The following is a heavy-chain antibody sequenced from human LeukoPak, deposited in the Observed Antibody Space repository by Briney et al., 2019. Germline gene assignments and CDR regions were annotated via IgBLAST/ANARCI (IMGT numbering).Heavy chain of an antibody. Sequence: GGSLRLSCEVSGFTFSNYWMMWVRQAPGKGLEWVASIDEDGSETNYVDSVTGRSTVSRDHAKNSLFLQMNSLRAEDTAVYYCVRYGRRANDQPFDVWGQGTMVTVSS. CDR3: VRYGRRANDQPFDV. D-gene: IGHD1-1*01. J-gene: IGHJ3*01. CDR2: IDEDGSET. V-gene: IGHV3-7*01. CDR1: GFTFSNYW.